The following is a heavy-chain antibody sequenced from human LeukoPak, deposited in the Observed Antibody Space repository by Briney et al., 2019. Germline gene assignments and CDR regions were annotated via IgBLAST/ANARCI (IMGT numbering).Heavy chain of an antibody. V-gene: IGHV3-23*01. CDR3: AKGTSVTAIRYFDS. CDR2: ITGSGGGI. J-gene: IGHJ4*02. CDR1: GFTFSSYA. Sequence: GGSLRLSCAASGFTFSSYAMTWVRQAPGKGLEWVSLITGSGGGIYYADSVKGRLTISRDNSKNTLYLQLSSLGADDTAVYYCAKGTSVTAIRYFDSWGQGTQVTVSS. D-gene: IGHD2-21*02.